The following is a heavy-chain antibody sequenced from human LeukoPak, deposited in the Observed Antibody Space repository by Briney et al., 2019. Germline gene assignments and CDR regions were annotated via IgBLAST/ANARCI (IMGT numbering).Heavy chain of an antibody. CDR3: ARDRGGYSYGQSFDY. Sequence: GGSLRLSCAASGFTFSSYGMSWVRQAPGKGLEWVSAISGSGGSTYYADSVKGRFTISRDNSKNTLYLQMNSLRAEDTAVYYCARDRGGYSYGQSFDYWGQGTLVTVSS. V-gene: IGHV3-23*01. CDR2: ISGSGGST. D-gene: IGHD5-18*01. CDR1: GFTFSSYG. J-gene: IGHJ4*02.